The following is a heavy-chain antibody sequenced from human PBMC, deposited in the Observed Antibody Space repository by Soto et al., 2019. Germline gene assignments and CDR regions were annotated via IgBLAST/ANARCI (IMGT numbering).Heavy chain of an antibody. D-gene: IGHD3-22*01. CDR1: GGSISSGDYY. J-gene: IGHJ4*02. CDR3: ARSDYYDSSGYYPGN. V-gene: IGHV4-30-4*01. Sequence: QVQLQESGPGLVKPSQTLSLTCTVSGGSISSGDYYWSWIRHPPGKGLEWIGYIYYSGSTYYNPSLKRRVTISVDTSKSQFSLKLSSVTAADTAVYYCARSDYYDSSGYYPGNWGQGTLVTVSS. CDR2: IYYSGST.